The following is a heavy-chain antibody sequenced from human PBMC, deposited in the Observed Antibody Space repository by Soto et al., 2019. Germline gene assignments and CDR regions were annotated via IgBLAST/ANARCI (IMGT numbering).Heavy chain of an antibody. CDR2: ISWNSGSI. CDR3: AKDRNNHYNTGGALAT. Sequence: GGSLRLSCAASGYTFDDYAMHWVRQAPGKGLEWVSGISWNSGSIGYADSVKGRFTISRDNAKNSLYLQMNSLRAEDTALYYCAKDRNNHYNTGGALATWGQGTMVTVSS. J-gene: IGHJ3*02. D-gene: IGHD1-1*01. V-gene: IGHV3-9*01. CDR1: GYTFDDYA.